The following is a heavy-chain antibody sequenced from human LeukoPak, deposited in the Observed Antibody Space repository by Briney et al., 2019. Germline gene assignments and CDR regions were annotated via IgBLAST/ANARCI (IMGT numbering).Heavy chain of an antibody. J-gene: IGHJ4*02. V-gene: IGHV1-2*04. Sequence: ASVKVSCKASGYTFTGYYMHWVRQAPGQGLEWMGWINPNSGGTNYAQKFQGWVTMTRDTSTSTAYMELRSLRSDDTAVYYCARDRGRQQLVSSYWGQGTLVTVSS. CDR2: INPNSGGT. CDR3: ARDRGRQQLVSSY. CDR1: GYTFTGYY. D-gene: IGHD6-13*01.